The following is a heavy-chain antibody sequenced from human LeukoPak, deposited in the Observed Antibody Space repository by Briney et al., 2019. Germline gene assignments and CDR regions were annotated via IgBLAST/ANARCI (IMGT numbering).Heavy chain of an antibody. Sequence: SETLSLTCTVSGGSISSYYWSWIRQPPGKGLEWIGYMYYSGSTNYNPSLKSRVTMSVDTSKNQFSLKLSSVTAADAAVYYCARALEYYDILTGYYTGDYYYYMDVWGKGTTVTISS. V-gene: IGHV4-59*12. CDR2: MYYSGST. CDR1: GGSISSYY. CDR3: ARALEYYDILTGYYTGDYYYYMDV. D-gene: IGHD3-9*01. J-gene: IGHJ6*03.